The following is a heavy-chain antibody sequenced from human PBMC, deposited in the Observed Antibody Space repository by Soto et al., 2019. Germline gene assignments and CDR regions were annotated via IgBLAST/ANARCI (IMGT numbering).Heavy chain of an antibody. Sequence: QVQLQQWGAGLLKPSETLSLTCAVYGGSFSGYYWSWIRQPPGKGLGWIGEINHSGSTNYNPALKGRVXXSXHXXKHQFSVTLSSVTAAHTAVYSCATPGVRGVNWFDPWGQGTLVTVSS. V-gene: IGHV4-34*01. CDR3: ATPGVRGVNWFDP. CDR2: INHSGST. D-gene: IGHD3-10*01. CDR1: GGSFSGYY. J-gene: IGHJ5*02.